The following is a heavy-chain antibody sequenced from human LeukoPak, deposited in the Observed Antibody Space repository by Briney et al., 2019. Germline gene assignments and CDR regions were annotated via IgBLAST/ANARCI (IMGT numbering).Heavy chain of an antibody. CDR3: ARHYSSGGRNGEYDY. CDR1: GYSFTSYW. V-gene: IGHV5-51*01. CDR2: IYPGDSDT. Sequence: GESLKISCKGSGYSFTSYWIGWVRQMPGKGLEWMGIIYPGDSDTRYSPSFQGQVTISADKSISTAYLQWSSLKAPDTAMYYCARHYSSGGRNGEYDYWGQRTLVTVSS. J-gene: IGHJ4*02. D-gene: IGHD6-19*01.